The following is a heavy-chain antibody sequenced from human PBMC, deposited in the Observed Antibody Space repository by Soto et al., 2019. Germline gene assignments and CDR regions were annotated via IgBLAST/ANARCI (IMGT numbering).Heavy chain of an antibody. CDR3: ARGYCSGCCCYSDYYYMYF. Sequence: ASVKVSCKASGYTFTSYDINWVRQATGQGLEWMGWMNPNSGNTGYAQKFQGRVTMTRNTSISTAYMELSSLRSEDTAVYYCARGYCSGCCCYSDYYYMYFWGQGTTVPVSS. CDR1: GYTFTSYD. D-gene: IGHD2-15*01. J-gene: IGHJ6*03. V-gene: IGHV1-8*01. CDR2: MNPNSGNT.